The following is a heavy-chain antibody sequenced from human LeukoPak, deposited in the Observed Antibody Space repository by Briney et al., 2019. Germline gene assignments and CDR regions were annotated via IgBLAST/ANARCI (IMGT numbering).Heavy chain of an antibody. D-gene: IGHD7-27*01. CDR3: ARDGNWGSLRGAFDI. Sequence: ASVKVSCKASGYTFTVYYLHWVRQAPGQGLEWMGGNNLNSGGSNYAQKFQGRVTMTRDTSISTAYMELSRVRSDDTAVYYCARDGNWGSLRGAFDIWGQGTIVTVSS. V-gene: IGHV1-2*02. J-gene: IGHJ3*02. CDR2: NNLNSGGS. CDR1: GYTFTVYY.